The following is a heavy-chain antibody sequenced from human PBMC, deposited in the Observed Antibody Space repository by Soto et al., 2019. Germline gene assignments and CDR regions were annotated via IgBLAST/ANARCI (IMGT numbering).Heavy chain of an antibody. CDR1: GGTFTRYA. D-gene: IGHD1-26*01. J-gene: IGHJ4*02. Sequence: QARLVQSGAEVKKPGSSVKVSCKASGGTFTRYAISWVRQAPGQGLEWMGGIIPLFGTANYAQKFQGRVTITADESTSTAYMELSSLRSEDTSIYYCARDLSGATLPIEPVWGQGTLVTVSS. CDR2: IIPLFGTA. V-gene: IGHV1-69*12. CDR3: ARDLSGATLPIEPV.